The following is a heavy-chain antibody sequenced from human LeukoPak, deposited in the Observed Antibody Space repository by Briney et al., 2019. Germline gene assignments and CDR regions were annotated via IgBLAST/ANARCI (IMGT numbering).Heavy chain of an antibody. D-gene: IGHD2/OR15-2a*01. CDR2: ISYDGSNK. CDR1: GFTFSSYG. J-gene: IGHJ6*02. Sequence: PGGSLRLSCAASGFTFSSYGMHWVRQAPGKGLEWVAVISYDGSNKYYADSVKGRFTISRDNSKNTLYLQMNSLRAEDTALYYCAKGRVLDRGLSYGMDVWGQGTTVTVSS. CDR3: AKGRVLDRGLSYGMDV. V-gene: IGHV3-30*18.